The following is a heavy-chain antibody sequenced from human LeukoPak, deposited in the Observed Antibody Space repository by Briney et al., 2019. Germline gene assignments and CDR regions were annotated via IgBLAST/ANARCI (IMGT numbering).Heavy chain of an antibody. CDR2: IYYTGRT. J-gene: IGHJ4*02. D-gene: IGHD2-21*01. Sequence: SETLSLTCTVSGGSISSYYWSWIRQPPGKGLEWIGYIYYTGRTNYSPSLRSRVTISADTSENQFSLKLSSVTAADTAVYYCARFAYCGSNCWYYFDYWGQGTLVTVSS. V-gene: IGHV4-59*08. CDR1: GGSISSYY. CDR3: ARFAYCGSNCWYYFDY.